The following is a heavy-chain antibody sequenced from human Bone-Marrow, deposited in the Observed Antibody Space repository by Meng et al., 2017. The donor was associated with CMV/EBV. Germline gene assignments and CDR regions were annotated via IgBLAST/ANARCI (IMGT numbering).Heavy chain of an antibody. J-gene: IGHJ4*02. CDR1: GFTFSSYG. CDR2: INHSGST. V-gene: IGHV4-34*01. CDR3: ARGEWFGVYFDY. D-gene: IGHD3-10*01. Sequence: ESLKISCAASGFTFSSYGMHWIRQPPGKGLGWIGEINHSGSTNYNPSLKSRVTISVDTSKNQFSLKLSSVTAADTAVYYCARGEWFGVYFDYWGQGTLVNVSS.